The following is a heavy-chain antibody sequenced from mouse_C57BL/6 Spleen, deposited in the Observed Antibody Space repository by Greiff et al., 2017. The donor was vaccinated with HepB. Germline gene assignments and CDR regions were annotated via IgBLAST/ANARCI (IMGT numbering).Heavy chain of an antibody. CDR1: GYAFSSSW. J-gene: IGHJ1*03. CDR2: IYPGDGDT. CDR3: ARENVLLRYWYFDV. Sequence: VQLQQSGPELVKPGASVKISCKASGYAFSSSWMNWVKQRPGKGLEWIGRIYPGDGDTNYNGKFKGKATLTAAKSSSTAYMQLSSLTSEDSAVYFCARENVLLRYWYFDVWGTGTTVTVSS. D-gene: IGHD1-1*01. V-gene: IGHV1-82*01.